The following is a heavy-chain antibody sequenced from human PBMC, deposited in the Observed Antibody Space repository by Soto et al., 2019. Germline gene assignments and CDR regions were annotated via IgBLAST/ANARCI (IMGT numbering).Heavy chain of an antibody. V-gene: IGHV3-30*18. Sequence: QVQLVESGGGVVQSGRSLRLSCAASGFTFSSYGMHWVRQAPGKGLEWVAVISYDGSNKYYADSVKGRFTISRDNSKNTLYLQMNSLRAEDTAVYYCAKLRIMVRGVMAASGDYYYGMDVWGQGTTVTVSS. CDR3: AKLRIMVRGVMAASGDYYYGMDV. D-gene: IGHD3-10*01. CDR2: ISYDGSNK. J-gene: IGHJ6*02. CDR1: GFTFSSYG.